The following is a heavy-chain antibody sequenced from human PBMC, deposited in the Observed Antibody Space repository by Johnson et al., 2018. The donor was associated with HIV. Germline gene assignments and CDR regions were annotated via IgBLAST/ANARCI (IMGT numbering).Heavy chain of an antibody. CDR1: GFTFDDYG. V-gene: IGHV3-20*04. J-gene: IGHJ3*02. CDR3: ARRGITIVADAFDI. CDR2: ISWNGGNT. Sequence: VQLVESVGGVVRPGGSLRLSCAASGFTFDDYGMSWVRQAPGKGLEWVSGISWNGGNTDYADSVKGRFTISRDNAKNSLYLQMNSLRAEDTALYFCARRGITIVADAFDIWGQGTMVTVSS. D-gene: IGHD3-10*01.